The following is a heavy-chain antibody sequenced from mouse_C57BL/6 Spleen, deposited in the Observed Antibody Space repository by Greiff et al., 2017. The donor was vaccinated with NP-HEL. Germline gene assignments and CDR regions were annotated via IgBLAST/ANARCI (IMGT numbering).Heavy chain of an antibody. Sequence: QVQLQQPGAELVRPGTSMKLSCKASGYTFTSYWMHWVKQRPGQGLEWIGVIDPSDSYTTYNQKFKGKATLTVDTSSSTAYMQLSSLTSEDSAVYYCARRGSYYAMDYWGQGTSVTVSS. V-gene: IGHV1-59*01. D-gene: IGHD3-1*01. CDR1: GYTFTSYW. CDR3: ARRGSYYAMDY. CDR2: IDPSDSYT. J-gene: IGHJ4*01.